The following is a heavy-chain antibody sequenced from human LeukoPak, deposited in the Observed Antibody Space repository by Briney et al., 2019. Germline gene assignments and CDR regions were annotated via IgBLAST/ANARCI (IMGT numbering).Heavy chain of an antibody. CDR1: GGSISSGSYY. J-gene: IGHJ4*02. Sequence: SQTLSLTCTVSGGSISSGSYYWSWIRQPAGKGLEWIGRIYTSGSTNYNPSLKSRVTISVDTSKNQFSLKLSSVTAADTAVYYCATDPTGYCSTASCYTAYWGQGTLVTVSS. V-gene: IGHV4-61*02. CDR2: IYTSGST. D-gene: IGHD2-2*02. CDR3: ATDPTGYCSTASCYTAY.